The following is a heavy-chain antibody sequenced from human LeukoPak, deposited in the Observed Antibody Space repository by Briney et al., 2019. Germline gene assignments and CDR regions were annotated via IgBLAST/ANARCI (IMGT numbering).Heavy chain of an antibody. D-gene: IGHD3-10*01. J-gene: IGHJ1*01. CDR3: ARDDLWFGELSAEYFHH. CDR2: INNDGSSA. Sequence: GGSLRLSCAASGFTFSSYWMHWVRQTPGKGLIYISRINNDGSSANYADSVRGRFTISRDNAENTLYLQMNSLRAEDTAVYYCARDDLWFGELSAEYFHHWGQGTLVTVSS. CDR1: GFTFSSYW. V-gene: IGHV3-74*01.